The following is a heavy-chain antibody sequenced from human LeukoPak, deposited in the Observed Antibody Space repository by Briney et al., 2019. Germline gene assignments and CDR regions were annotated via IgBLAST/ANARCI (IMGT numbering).Heavy chain of an antibody. CDR3: ATVAVVAATLVSFDY. J-gene: IGHJ4*02. CDR2: INPSGGST. V-gene: IGHV1-46*01. D-gene: IGHD2-15*01. CDR1: GYTFTSYY. Sequence: GASVRVSCKASGYTFTSYYMHWVRQAPGQGLEWMGIINPSGGSTSYAQKFQGRVTMTRDMSTSTVYMELSSLRSEDTAVYYCATVAVVAATLVSFDYWGREPWSPSPQ.